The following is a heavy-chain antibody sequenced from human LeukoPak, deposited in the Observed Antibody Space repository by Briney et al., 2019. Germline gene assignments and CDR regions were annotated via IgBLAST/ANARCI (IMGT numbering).Heavy chain of an antibody. J-gene: IGHJ3*02. Sequence: ASVKVSCKASGYTFTSYYMHWVRQAPGQGLEWMGIINPSGGSTSYAQKFQGRVTMTRDTYTSTVYMELSSLRSEDTAVYYCARGGTQWLVQDAFDIWGQGTMVTVSS. V-gene: IGHV1-46*01. CDR1: GYTFTSYY. CDR3: ARGGTQWLVQDAFDI. D-gene: IGHD6-19*01. CDR2: INPSGGST.